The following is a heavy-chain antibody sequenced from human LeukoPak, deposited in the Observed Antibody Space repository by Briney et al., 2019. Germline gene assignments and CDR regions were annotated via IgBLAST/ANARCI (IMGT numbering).Heavy chain of an antibody. Sequence: PSETLSLTCTVSGGSISDYYWSWIRQPPGKGLEWIGYIYYSGSTNYNPSLKSRVTISVDTSKNQFSLKLSSVTAADTAVYYCARSKSSYDFWSGYYTGYDYWGQGTLVTVSS. CDR3: ARSKSSYDFWSGYYTGYDY. D-gene: IGHD3-3*01. CDR1: GGSISDYY. V-gene: IGHV4-59*12. CDR2: IYYSGST. J-gene: IGHJ4*02.